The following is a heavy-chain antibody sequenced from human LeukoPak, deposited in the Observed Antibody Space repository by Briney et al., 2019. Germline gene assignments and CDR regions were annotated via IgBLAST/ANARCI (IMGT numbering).Heavy chain of an antibody. CDR3: AATYFYDGSGDY. V-gene: IGHV3-21*01. CDR2: ISSSSSYI. Sequence: GGSLRLSCAASGFTFSSYSMNWVRQAPGKGLEWVSSISSSSSYIYYADSVKGRFTISRDNAKNSLYLLMNSLRTEDTAVYYCAATYFYDGSGDYWGQGTLVTVSS. J-gene: IGHJ4*02. CDR1: GFTFSSYS. D-gene: IGHD3-22*01.